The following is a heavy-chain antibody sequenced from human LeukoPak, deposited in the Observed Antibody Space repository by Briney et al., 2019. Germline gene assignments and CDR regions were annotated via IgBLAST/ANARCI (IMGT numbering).Heavy chain of an antibody. D-gene: IGHD5-12*01. Sequence: GGSLRLSCAASGFSVGGYWMHWVRQGPEMGLVWVSRINSDGSSISYADSVKGRFCISRDNAKNTLYLQMNSLRAEDTAVYYCTRGASGYGNFDYWGQGTLVTVSS. CDR2: INSDGSSI. CDR1: GFSVGGYW. J-gene: IGHJ4*02. CDR3: TRGASGYGNFDY. V-gene: IGHV3-74*01.